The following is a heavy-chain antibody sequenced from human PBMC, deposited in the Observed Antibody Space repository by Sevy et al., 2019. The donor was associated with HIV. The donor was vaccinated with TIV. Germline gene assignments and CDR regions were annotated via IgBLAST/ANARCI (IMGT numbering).Heavy chain of an antibody. CDR3: AKHYILDIADGWYFDR. CDR2: ISGGGGGT. V-gene: IGHV3-23*01. Sequence: GGSLRLSCAASGFTFNNYAMSWVRQAPGKGLEGKGLEWVSTISGGGGGTDYADSVRGRFTISRDNSKNTLYLQVNSLRVEDTVVYYCAKHYILDIADGWYFDRWGRGTLVTVSS. D-gene: IGHD6-13*01. CDR1: GFTFNNYA. J-gene: IGHJ2*01.